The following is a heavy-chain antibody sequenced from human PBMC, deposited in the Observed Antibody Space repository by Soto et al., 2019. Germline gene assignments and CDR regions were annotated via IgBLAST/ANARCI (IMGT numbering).Heavy chain of an antibody. V-gene: IGHV4-31*03. D-gene: IGHD3-10*01. Sequence: SETLSLTCTVSGGSISSGGYYWSWIRQHPGKGLEWIGYIYYSGSTYYNPSLKSRVTISVDTSKNQFSLKLSSVTAADTAVYYCARAGSPGVKEEKYYYGMDVWGQGTTVTVSS. J-gene: IGHJ6*02. CDR1: GGSISSGGYY. CDR3: ARAGSPGVKEEKYYYGMDV. CDR2: IYYSGST.